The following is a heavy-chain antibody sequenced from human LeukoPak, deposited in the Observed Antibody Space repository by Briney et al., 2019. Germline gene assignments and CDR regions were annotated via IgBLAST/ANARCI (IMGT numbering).Heavy chain of an antibody. V-gene: IGHV4-59*05. CDR3: ARLNDNGGTYFDY. J-gene: IGHJ4*02. Sequence: PGGSLRLSCAASGFTFSSYSMNWVRQPPGRGLEWIGRISYGGSTFYNPSLNSRVTISIDTSKNQFSLKLTSVTAADTAVYYCARLNDNGGTYFDYWGQGTLVTVSS. D-gene: IGHD3-16*01. CDR2: ISYGGST. CDR1: GFTFSSYSMN.